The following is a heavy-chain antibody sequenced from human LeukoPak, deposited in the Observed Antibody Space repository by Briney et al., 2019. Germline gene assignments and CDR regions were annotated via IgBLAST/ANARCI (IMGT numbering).Heavy chain of an antibody. CDR1: GYTFTSYA. J-gene: IGHJ4*02. V-gene: IGHV7-4-1*02. CDR2: INTNTGNP. Sequence: ASVKVSCKASGYTFTSYAMNWVRQAPGQGLEWMGWINTNTGNPTYAQGLTGRLVFSLDTSVSTAYLQISSLKAEDTAVYYCASKQRGDYGDYWGRGTLVTVSS. D-gene: IGHD3-16*01. CDR3: ASKQRGDYGDY.